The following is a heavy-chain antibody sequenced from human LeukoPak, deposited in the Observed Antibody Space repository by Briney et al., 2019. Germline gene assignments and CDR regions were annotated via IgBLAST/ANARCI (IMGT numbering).Heavy chain of an antibody. D-gene: IGHD6-19*01. J-gene: IGHJ4*02. CDR1: GYNFNDHG. CDR2: IGVRYGNA. V-gene: IGHV1-18*04. CDR3: ARGYSDGWYDDFDS. Sequence: ASVKVSCEASGYNFNDHGITWVRQAPGQGLEWLGWIGVRYGNAVYARKVQGRLTLTVDRSTTTAYMEFSRLTSDDTAIYFCARGYSDGWYDDFDSWGQGTLVTVSS.